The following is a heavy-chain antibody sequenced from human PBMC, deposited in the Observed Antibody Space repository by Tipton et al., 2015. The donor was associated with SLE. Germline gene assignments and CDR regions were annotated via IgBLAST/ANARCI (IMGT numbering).Heavy chain of an antibody. V-gene: IGHV4-59*01. J-gene: IGHJ5*02. CDR2: IYYSGST. Sequence: TLSLTCTVSGGSISSYYWSWIRQPPXKGLEWIXYIYYSGSTNYNPSLKSRVTISVDTSKNQFSLKLSSVTAADTAVYYCARXXFWSGYYPRWFDPWGQGTLXXXSS. CDR3: ARXXFWSGYYPRWFDP. CDR1: GGSISSYY. D-gene: IGHD3-3*01.